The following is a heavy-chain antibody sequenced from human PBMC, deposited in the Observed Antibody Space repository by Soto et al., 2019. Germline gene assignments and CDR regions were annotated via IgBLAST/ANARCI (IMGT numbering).Heavy chain of an antibody. Sequence: QVQLVQSGAEVKKPGSPVRVSCTASGDTFNFYTISWVRQVPGHGPEWMGRIIPMLGMSNYAQKFQGRVTIMAEKSTSAVYMNMSGLTSEDTAVYYFATIYGSGSTPFDYWGQGTLVTVSS. CDR3: ATIYGSGSTPFDY. J-gene: IGHJ4*02. V-gene: IGHV1-69*02. CDR1: GDTFNFYT. D-gene: IGHD3-10*01. CDR2: IIPMLGMS.